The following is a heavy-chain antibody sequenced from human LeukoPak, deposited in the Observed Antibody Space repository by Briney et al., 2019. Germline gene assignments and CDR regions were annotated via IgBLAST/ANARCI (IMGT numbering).Heavy chain of an antibody. V-gene: IGHV6-1*01. CDR1: GDSLSSTSAA. D-gene: IGHD6-13*01. CDR3: ARYTSSWFFDS. Sequence: SQTLSLACAISGDSLSSTSAAWNWIRQPPSRGLEWLGRTYYRSKWYSDYAVSVRGRITVNPDTSTNQFSLQLNSVTPEDTAVYYCARYTSSWFFDSWGLGTLVTVSS. J-gene: IGHJ4*02. CDR2: TYYRSKWYS.